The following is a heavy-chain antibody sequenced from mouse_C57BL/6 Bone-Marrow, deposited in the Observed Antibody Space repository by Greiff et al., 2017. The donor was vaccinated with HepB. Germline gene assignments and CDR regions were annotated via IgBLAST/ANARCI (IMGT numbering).Heavy chain of an antibody. CDR2: IHPNSGST. Sequence: QVQLQQPGAEPVKPGASVKLSCKASGYTFTSYWMHWVKQRPGQGLEWIGMIHPNSGSTNYNEKFKSKATLTVDKSSSTAYMQLSSLTSEDSAVYYCARDKAYYYGSTPFAYWGQGTLVTVSA. V-gene: IGHV1-64*01. CDR3: ARDKAYYYGSTPFAY. J-gene: IGHJ3*01. D-gene: IGHD1-1*01. CDR1: GYTFTSYW.